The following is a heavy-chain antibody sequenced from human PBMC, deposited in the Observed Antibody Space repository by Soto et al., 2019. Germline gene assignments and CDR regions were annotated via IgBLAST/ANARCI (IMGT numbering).Heavy chain of an antibody. CDR1: GGTFSSYA. V-gene: IGHV1-69*05. D-gene: IGHD2-2*01. CDR2: IIPIFGTA. CDR3: ARGYCSSTSCSRGAFDI. Sequence: SVKVSCKASGGTFSSYAISWVRQAPGQGLEWMGGIIPIFGTANYAQKFQGWVTMTRDTSISTAYMELSRLRSDDTAVYYCARGYCSSTSCSRGAFDIWGQGTMVTVSS. J-gene: IGHJ3*02.